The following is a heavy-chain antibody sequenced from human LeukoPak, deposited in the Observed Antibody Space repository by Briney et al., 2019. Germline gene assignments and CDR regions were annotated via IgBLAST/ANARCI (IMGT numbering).Heavy chain of an antibody. Sequence: ASVKVSCKASGYTFTSYYMHWVRQAPGQGLEWMGIINPSGGSTSYAQKFQGRVTMTRDTSISTAYMELSRLRSDDTAVYYCARVSSYGSGSYGVVPYFDYWGRGTLVTVSS. CDR1: GYTFTSYY. D-gene: IGHD3-10*01. J-gene: IGHJ4*02. CDR3: ARVSSYGSGSYGVVPYFDY. V-gene: IGHV1-46*01. CDR2: INPSGGST.